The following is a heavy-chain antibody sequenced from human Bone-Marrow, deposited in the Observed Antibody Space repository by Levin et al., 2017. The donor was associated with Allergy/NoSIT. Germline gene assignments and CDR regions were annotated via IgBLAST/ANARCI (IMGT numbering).Heavy chain of an antibody. V-gene: IGHV4-34*01. CDR3: ARVPLQYSSGWYRFSWFDP. CDR1: GGSFSGYY. Sequence: PGGSLRLSCAVYGGSFSGYYWSWIRQPPGKGLEWIGEINHSGSTNYNPSLKSRVTISVDTSKNQFSLKLSSVTAADTAVYYCARVPLQYSSGWYRFSWFDPWGQGTLVTVSS. J-gene: IGHJ5*02. CDR2: INHSGST. D-gene: IGHD6-19*01.